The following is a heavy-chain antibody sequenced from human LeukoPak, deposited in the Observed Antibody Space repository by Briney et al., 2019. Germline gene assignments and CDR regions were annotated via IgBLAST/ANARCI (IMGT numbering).Heavy chain of an antibody. CDR3: SREPIYLPSADY. J-gene: IGHJ4*02. CDR1: GFTLTNAW. V-gene: IGHV3-49*04. D-gene: IGHD3-16*02. Sequence: PGGSLRLSCAPSGFTLTNAWMSWVRQAPGKGLEWVGFIRSKAYGGTTEYAASVKGRFTISRDDSKSIAYLHMNSLKSEDTAVYYCSREPIYLPSADYRGQGTLVTVSP. CDR2: IRSKAYGGTT.